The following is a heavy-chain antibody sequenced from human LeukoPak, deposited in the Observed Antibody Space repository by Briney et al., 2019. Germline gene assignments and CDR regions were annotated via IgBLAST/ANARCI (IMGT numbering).Heavy chain of an antibody. CDR2: IYYSGST. J-gene: IGHJ4*02. CDR3: ASRTMIVGSFDY. D-gene: IGHD3-22*01. CDR1: GGSISSYY. V-gene: IGHV4-59*01. Sequence: VKPSETLSLTCTVSGGSISSYYWSWIRQPPGKGLEWIGYIYYSGSTNYNPSLKRRVTISVDTSKNQFSLKLSSVTAADTAVYYCASRTMIVGSFDYWGQGTLVTVSS.